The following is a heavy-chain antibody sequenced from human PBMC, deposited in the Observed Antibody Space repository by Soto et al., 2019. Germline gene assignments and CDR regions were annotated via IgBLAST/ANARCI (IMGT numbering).Heavy chain of an antibody. CDR1: GFTFSSYE. D-gene: IGHD5-18*01. J-gene: IGHJ4*02. CDR3: ARSGYSYGADY. Sequence: GGSLRLSCAASGFTFSSYEMNWVRQAPGKGLEWVSYISSSGSTIYYADSVKGRFTISRDNAKNSLYLQMNSLRAEDTAVYYCARSGYSYGADYWGQGTLVTVSS. V-gene: IGHV3-48*03. CDR2: ISSSGSTI.